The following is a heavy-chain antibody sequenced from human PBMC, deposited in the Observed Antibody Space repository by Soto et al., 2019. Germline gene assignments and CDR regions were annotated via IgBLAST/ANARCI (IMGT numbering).Heavy chain of an antibody. CDR2: IYYGGIT. V-gene: IGHV4-31*03. D-gene: IGHD3-10*01. Sequence: QVQLQESGPGLVKPSQTLSLTCSVSGGSITSGGYYWNWIRQHPGKGLEWIGYIYYGGITYYNPSLTSRLTISVDTSKNQFSRKLSSATAADTAMYYCARGLGVRGIIGFNWFDPWGQGTLVTVSS. CDR3: ARGLGVRGIIGFNWFDP. J-gene: IGHJ5*02. CDR1: GGSITSGGYY.